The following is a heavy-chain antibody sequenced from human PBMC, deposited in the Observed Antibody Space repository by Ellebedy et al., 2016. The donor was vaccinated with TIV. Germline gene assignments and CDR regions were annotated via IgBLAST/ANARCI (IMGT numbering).Heavy chain of an antibody. CDR1: GFTFSSYS. D-gene: IGHD5-24*01. CDR3: AGVGVRNGWSFDY. J-gene: IGHJ4*02. CDR2: ISGSSTSR. V-gene: IGHV3-21*01. Sequence: GGSLRLXXAGSGFTFSSYSINWVRQAPGKGLEWVASISGSSTSRYYADSVKVRFTISRDNAKNSLYLHMNSLRAEDTAVYYCAGVGVRNGWSFDYWGQGTLVTVSS.